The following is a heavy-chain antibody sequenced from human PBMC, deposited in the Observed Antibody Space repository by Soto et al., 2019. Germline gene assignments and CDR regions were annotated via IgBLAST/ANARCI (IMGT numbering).Heavy chain of an antibody. CDR1: GYSFPSHG. D-gene: IGHD2-15*01. CDR2: ISGYNGNT. Sequence: GASVKVSCKASGYSFPSHGISWVRQAPGQGLEWMGWISGYNGNTNYAQNLQGIVTMTTDTSTSTAYMELRSLRSDDTAVYYCARAVGYSYAFDIWGQGTMVTVSS. V-gene: IGHV1-18*04. J-gene: IGHJ3*02. CDR3: ARAVGYSYAFDI.